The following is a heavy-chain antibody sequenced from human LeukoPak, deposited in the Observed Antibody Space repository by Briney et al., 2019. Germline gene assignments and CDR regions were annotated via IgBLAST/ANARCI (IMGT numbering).Heavy chain of an antibody. CDR2: IYYSGST. V-gene: IGHV4-39*01. Sequence: RSSETLSLTCTVSGGSISSSSYYWGWIRQPPGKGLEWIGSIYYSGSTYYNPSLKSRVTISVDTSKNQFSLKLSSVTAADTAVYYCARQPHYYDSSGYRTHFDPWGQGTLVTVSS. CDR1: GGSISSSSYY. D-gene: IGHD3-22*01. J-gene: IGHJ5*02. CDR3: ARQPHYYDSSGYRTHFDP.